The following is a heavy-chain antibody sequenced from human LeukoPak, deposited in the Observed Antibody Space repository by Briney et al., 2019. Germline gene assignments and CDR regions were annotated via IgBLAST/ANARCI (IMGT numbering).Heavy chain of an antibody. D-gene: IGHD3-10*01. J-gene: IGHJ4*02. CDR2: ISASGGST. V-gene: IGHV3-23*01. CDR3: AKDSGGSRTFDY. Sequence: GGSLRLSCAASGFTFSSYAMSWVRQAPGKGLEWVSVISASGGSTYYADSVRGRFTISRDTSKNTLYLQMNGLRAEDTAVYYCAKDSGGSRTFDYWGQGTLVTVSS. CDR1: GFTFSSYA.